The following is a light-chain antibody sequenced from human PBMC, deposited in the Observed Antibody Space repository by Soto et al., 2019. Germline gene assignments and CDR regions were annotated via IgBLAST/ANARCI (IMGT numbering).Light chain of an antibody. Sequence: QSALTQPPSASGSPGQSVTISCTGTSSDVGGYNDVSWYQQHPGKAPKFLIFEVSRRPSGVPDRFSGSKSGNTASLTVSGLQADDEADYYRSSYAGSNNPVIFGGGTKLTVL. V-gene: IGLV2-8*01. CDR1: SSDVGGYND. CDR2: EVS. CDR3: SSYAGSNNPVI. J-gene: IGLJ2*01.